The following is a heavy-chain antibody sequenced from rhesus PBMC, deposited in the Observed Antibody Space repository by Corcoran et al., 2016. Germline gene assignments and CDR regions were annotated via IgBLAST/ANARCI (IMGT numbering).Heavy chain of an antibody. V-gene: IGHV2-152*01. J-gene: IGHJ4*01. D-gene: IGHD1-1-1*01. CDR2: IYWDDDK. CDR3: ARLIAGRGFDY. Sequence: QVTMKESGPALVKPTQTLTLTCTFSGFSLTPSGMGVGWIPQPPGKALEWLALIYWDDDKRYSTSLKSRLTISKDTSKNQVVLTMTNMDPMDTATYYCARLIAGRGFDYWGQGVLVTVSS. CDR1: GFSLTPSGMG.